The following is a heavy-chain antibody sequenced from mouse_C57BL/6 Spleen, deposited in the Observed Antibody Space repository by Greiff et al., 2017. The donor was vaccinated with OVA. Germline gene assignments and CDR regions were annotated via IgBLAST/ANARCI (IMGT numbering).Heavy chain of an antibody. CDR2: ISRGSSTI. V-gene: IGHV5-17*01. D-gene: IGHD6-1*01. J-gene: IGHJ4*01. Sequence: EVKLMESGGGLVKPGGSLKLSCAASGFTFSDYGMHWVRQAPEKGLEWVAYISRGSSTIYYADKVKGRVTISRDNAKNTLFLQMTSLRSEDTAMYYCARDKFPLAMDYWGQGTSVTVSS. CDR1: GFTFSDYG. CDR3: ARDKFPLAMDY.